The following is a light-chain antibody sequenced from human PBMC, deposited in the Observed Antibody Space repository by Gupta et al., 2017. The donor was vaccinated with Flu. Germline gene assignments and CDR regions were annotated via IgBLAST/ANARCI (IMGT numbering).Light chain of an antibody. CDR3: QQSNAWPLA. J-gene: IGKJ4*01. Sequence: PATLSVSPGERATLSCRASQSIGNNLAWLQQKPGQAPRLLISGVSTRATGIPARFSGSGSGTEFTLTISSLQSEDFAIYYCQQSNAWPLAFGGGTTVEIK. CDR1: QSIGNN. V-gene: IGKV3-15*01. CDR2: GVS.